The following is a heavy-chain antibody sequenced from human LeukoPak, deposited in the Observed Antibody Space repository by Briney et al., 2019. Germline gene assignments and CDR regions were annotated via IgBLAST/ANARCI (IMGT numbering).Heavy chain of an antibody. CDR1: GYTFTGYY. J-gene: IGHJ4*02. CDR2: INPNSGGT. D-gene: IGHD3-3*01. Sequence: GASVKVSCKASGYTFTGYYMHWVRQAPGQGLEWMGWINPNSGGTNYAQKFQGRVTMTRDASISTAYMELSRLRSDDTAVYYCARDGLFGDFWSGYYPSYLDYWGQGTLVTVSS. V-gene: IGHV1-2*02. CDR3: ARDGLFGDFWSGYYPSYLDY.